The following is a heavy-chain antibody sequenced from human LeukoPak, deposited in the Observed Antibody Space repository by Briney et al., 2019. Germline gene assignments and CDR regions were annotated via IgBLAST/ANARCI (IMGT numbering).Heavy chain of an antibody. D-gene: IGHD3-22*01. CDR2: ICSGGST. J-gene: IGHJ4*02. CDR1: GFTVSSNY. CDR3: ARERNYYDSSGYYALPAFDY. V-gene: IGHV3-66*01. Sequence: GGSLRLSCAASGFTVSSNYMSWVRQAPGKGLEWVSVICSGGSTYYADSVKGRFTISRDNSKNTLYLQMNSLRAEDTAVYYCARERNYYDSSGYYALPAFDYWGQGTLVTVSS.